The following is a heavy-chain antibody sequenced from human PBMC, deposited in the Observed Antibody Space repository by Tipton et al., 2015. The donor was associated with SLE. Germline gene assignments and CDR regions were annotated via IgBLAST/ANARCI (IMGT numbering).Heavy chain of an antibody. V-gene: IGHV4-31*03. CDR2: IYYRGTT. D-gene: IGHD5-12*01. J-gene: IGHJ4*02. CDR1: GGSVSSSGHY. CDR3: ARHVVDRGYDSAFDY. Sequence: TLSLTCTVSGGSVSSSGHYWNWIRQHPGKGLEWIGFIYYRGTTYYNPSLKSRLTMSVDTSKNQVSLKLTSVTVADTAVYYCARHVVDRGYDSAFDYWGQGTPVTVSS.